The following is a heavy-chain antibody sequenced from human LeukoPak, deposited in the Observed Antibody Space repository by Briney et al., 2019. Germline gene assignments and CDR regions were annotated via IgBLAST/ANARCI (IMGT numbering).Heavy chain of an antibody. CDR1: GFTFSSYA. CDR2: ISGSGGST. CDR3: AKETYSSGWYPYFDY. D-gene: IGHD6-19*01. V-gene: IGHV3-23*01. Sequence: GSLRLSCVASGFTFSSYAMSWVRQAPGKGLEWVSGISGSGGSTYYADSVKGRFTIFSDNSKNTLFLQMNSLRAEDTAVYYCAKETYSSGWYPYFDYWGQGTLVTVSS. J-gene: IGHJ4*02.